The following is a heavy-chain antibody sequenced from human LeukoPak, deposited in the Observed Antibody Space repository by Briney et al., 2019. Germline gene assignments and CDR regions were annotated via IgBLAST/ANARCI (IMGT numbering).Heavy chain of an antibody. Sequence: GGSLRPSCAASGFTFDDYGMSWVRQAPGKGLEWVSGINWDGGSTAYADSLKGRFTISRDNAKNALYLQTNSLRVGDTAFYYCARARRGSSYYFDYWGQGTLVTVSS. D-gene: IGHD3-10*01. CDR1: GFTFDDYG. V-gene: IGHV3-20*04. J-gene: IGHJ4*02. CDR2: INWDGGST. CDR3: ARARRGSSYYFDY.